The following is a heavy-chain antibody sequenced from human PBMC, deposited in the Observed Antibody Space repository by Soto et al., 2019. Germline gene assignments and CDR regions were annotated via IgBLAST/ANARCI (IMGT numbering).Heavy chain of an antibody. Sequence: GGSLRLSCTASGFTFGDYAMSWFRQAPGKGLEWVGFIRSKAYGGTTEYAASVKGRFTISRDDSKSIAYLQMNSLKTEDTAVYYCARVSSSWGLVSYFDYWGQGTLVTVSS. D-gene: IGHD6-13*01. J-gene: IGHJ4*02. CDR2: IRSKAYGGTT. V-gene: IGHV3-49*03. CDR3: ARVSSSWGLVSYFDY. CDR1: GFTFGDYA.